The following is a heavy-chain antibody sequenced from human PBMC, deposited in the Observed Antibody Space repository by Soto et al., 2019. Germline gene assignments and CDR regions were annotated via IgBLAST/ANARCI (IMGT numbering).Heavy chain of an antibody. V-gene: IGHV3-74*01. CDR3: PRGAMGNYYNHY. D-gene: IGHD3-10*01. Sequence: EVQLVESGGGLVQSGGSLRLSCAASGFTFSSYWMHWVRQAPGKGLVWVSRIKGDGISTNYADSVKGRFTISRDNAKDTVFLQMNGLSVDDTAVYSCPRGAMGNYYNHYWGQGTLVTVSS. CDR1: GFTFSSYW. CDR2: IKGDGIST. J-gene: IGHJ4*02.